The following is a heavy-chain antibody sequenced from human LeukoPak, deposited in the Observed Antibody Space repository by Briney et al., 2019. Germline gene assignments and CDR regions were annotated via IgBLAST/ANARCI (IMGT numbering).Heavy chain of an antibody. CDR3: ARNRYYYDSSGYYYGGGAFDI. Sequence: GGSLRLSCAASGFTFSNFWMSWVRQAPGKGLEWVANIKQDGTEIYYVDSVMGRFTISRDNAENSLNLEVDSLRAEDTAVYYCARNRYYYDSSGYYYGGGAFDIWGQGTTVTVSS. D-gene: IGHD3-22*01. CDR2: IKQDGTEI. J-gene: IGHJ3*02. V-gene: IGHV3-7*01. CDR1: GFTFSNFW.